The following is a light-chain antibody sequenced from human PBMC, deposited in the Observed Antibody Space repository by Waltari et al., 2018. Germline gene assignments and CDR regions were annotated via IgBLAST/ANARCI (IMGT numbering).Light chain of an antibody. CDR3: QQRSNWPGT. CDR2: DAS. CDR1: QSVSSY. J-gene: IGKJ2*01. V-gene: IGKV3-11*01. Sequence: EIVLTQSPATLSLSPGERATLSCRASQSVSSYLGWYQQKHGQAPRPLIYDASNRATGIPARFSGSGSGTDFTLTISSLEPEDFAVYYCQQRSNWPGTFGQGTKLEI.